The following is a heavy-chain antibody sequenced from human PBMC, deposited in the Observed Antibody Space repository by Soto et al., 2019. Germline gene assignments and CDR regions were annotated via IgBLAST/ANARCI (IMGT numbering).Heavy chain of an antibody. V-gene: IGHV4-39*01. D-gene: IGHD2-2*01. CDR1: GGSISSRSFY. CDR3: VSRSSYCRHTTCYEDYFDY. J-gene: IGHJ4*02. CDR2: IYYSGST. Sequence: QLQLQESGPGLVKPSETLSLTCTVSGGSISSRSFYWGWIRQPPGMGLEWIGSIYYSGSTDYDRSLKSRLSISVDTSKNQFSLRLSSVTAADTAVYYCVSRSSYCRHTTCYEDYFDYRGQGILVTVSS.